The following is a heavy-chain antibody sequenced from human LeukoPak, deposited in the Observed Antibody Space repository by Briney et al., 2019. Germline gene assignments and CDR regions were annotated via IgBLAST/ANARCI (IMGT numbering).Heavy chain of an antibody. J-gene: IGHJ6*03. CDR1: GGSFSGYY. D-gene: IGHD6-19*01. CDR3: ARGVRSSGWYDNYYYMDV. V-gene: IGHV4-34*01. Sequence: SETLSLTCAVYGGSFSGYYWSWIRQPPGKGLEWIGEINHSGSTNYNPSLKSRVTISVDTSKNQFSLKLSSVTAADTAVYYCARGVRSSGWYDNYYYMDVWGKGTTVTVSS. CDR2: INHSGST.